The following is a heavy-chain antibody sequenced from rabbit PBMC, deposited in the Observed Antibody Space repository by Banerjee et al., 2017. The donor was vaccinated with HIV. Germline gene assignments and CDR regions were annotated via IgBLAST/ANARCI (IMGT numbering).Heavy chain of an antibody. CDR2: IYTRSGGAT. D-gene: IGHD1-1*01. CDR1: GIDFSSNYY. J-gene: IGHJ4*01. CDR3: ARDITTSSTGYAFNL. V-gene: IGHV1S45*01. Sequence: QQQLEESGGGLVKPGGTLTLTCKASGIDFSSNYYMCWVRQAPGKGLEWIACIYTRSGGATYYASWANGRFTISKTSSTTVTLQMTSLTAADTATYFCARDITTSSTGYAFNLWGPGTLVTVS.